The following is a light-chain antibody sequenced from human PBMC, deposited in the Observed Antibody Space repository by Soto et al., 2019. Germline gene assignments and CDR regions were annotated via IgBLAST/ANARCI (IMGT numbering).Light chain of an antibody. CDR2: DAS. CDR1: QSVSSSY. Sequence: EIVSTQSPGTLSLSPGERATLSCRASQSVSSSYLAWYQQKPGQAPRLLIYDASNRATGIPARFSGSGSGTDFTLTISSLEPEDFAVYYCQQRSNWPPDTFGQGTRLEI. V-gene: IGKV3-11*01. CDR3: QQRSNWPPDT. J-gene: IGKJ5*01.